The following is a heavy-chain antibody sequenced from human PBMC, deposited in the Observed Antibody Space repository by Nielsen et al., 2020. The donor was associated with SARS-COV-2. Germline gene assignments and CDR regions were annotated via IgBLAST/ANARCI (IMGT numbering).Heavy chain of an antibody. CDR2: MWADGATE. Sequence: GGSLRLSCAASGFTFSFYVIHWVRQAPGEGLEWVAVMWADGATEHYAESVKGRFTVSRDASKNTVYLQMNSLRAADSAVYYCAKDLGPDAGYTVFNDYFDNWGQGTLVTVSS. V-gene: IGHV3-33*06. CDR1: GFTFSFYV. CDR3: AKDLGPDAGYTVFNDYFDN. D-gene: IGHD5/OR15-5a*01. J-gene: IGHJ4*02.